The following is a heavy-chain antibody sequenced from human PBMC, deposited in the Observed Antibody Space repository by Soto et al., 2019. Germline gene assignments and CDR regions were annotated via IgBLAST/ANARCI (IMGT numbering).Heavy chain of an antibody. CDR1: GGSFSGYY. Sequence: SSETLSLTCAVYGGSFSGYYWSWIRQPPGKGLEWIGEINHSGSTNYNPSLKSRVTISVDTSKNQFSLKLSSVTAADTAVYYCARLAATGGYYYYGMDVWGQGTTVTVSS. CDR2: INHSGST. D-gene: IGHD2-8*02. V-gene: IGHV4-34*01. J-gene: IGHJ6*02. CDR3: ARLAATGGYYYYGMDV.